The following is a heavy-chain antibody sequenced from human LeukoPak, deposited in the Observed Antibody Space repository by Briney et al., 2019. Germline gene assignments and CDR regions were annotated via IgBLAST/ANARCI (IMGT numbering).Heavy chain of an antibody. J-gene: IGHJ4*02. Sequence: PGGSLRLSCAASGFTFSDYDMHWVRQATGKGLEWVSAIGTAGDTYYTGSVKGRFTISRENAKNPLYLQMNSLRAGDTAVYYCVRVAKERVGGVYYFDYWGQGTPVTVSS. CDR3: VRVAKERVGGVYYFDY. D-gene: IGHD1-1*01. V-gene: IGHV3-13*01. CDR2: IGTAGDT. CDR1: GFTFSDYD.